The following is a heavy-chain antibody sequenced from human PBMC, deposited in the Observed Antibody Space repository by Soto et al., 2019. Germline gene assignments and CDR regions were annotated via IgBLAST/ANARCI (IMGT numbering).Heavy chain of an antibody. CDR2: IYYSGST. D-gene: IGHD3-3*01. Sequence: SETLSLTCTVSGGSISSSSYYWGWIRQPPGKGLEWIGSIYYSGSTYYNPSLKSRVTISVDTSKNQFSLKLSSVTAADTAVYYCARHHSNYFDYWGQGTLVTVSS. CDR3: ARHHSNYFDY. CDR1: GGSISSSSYY. V-gene: IGHV4-39*01. J-gene: IGHJ4*02.